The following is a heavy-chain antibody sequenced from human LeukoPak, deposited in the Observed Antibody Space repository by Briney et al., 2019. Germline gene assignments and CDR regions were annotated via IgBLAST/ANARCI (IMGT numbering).Heavy chain of an antibody. D-gene: IGHD3-16*01. J-gene: IGHJ6*02. CDR3: AQVPGGSQHYYYYGMNV. CDR2: INHSGST. V-gene: IGHV4-34*01. Sequence: SETLSLTCAVYGGSFSGYYWSWIRQPPGKGLEWIGEINHSGSTNYNPSLKSRVTISVDTSKNQFSLKLSSVTAADTAVYYCAQVPGGSQHYYYYGMNVWGQGTTVTVSS. CDR1: GGSFSGYY.